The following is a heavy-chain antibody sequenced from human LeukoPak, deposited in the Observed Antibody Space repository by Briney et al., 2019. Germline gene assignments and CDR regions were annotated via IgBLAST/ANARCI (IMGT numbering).Heavy chain of an antibody. V-gene: IGHV3-30-3*01. J-gene: IGHJ4*02. D-gene: IGHD3-10*01. Sequence: GGSLRLSCAASGFTFSSYAMHWVRQAPGMGLEWVAVISYDGSNKYYADSVKGRFTISRDNAKKSLSLQMNSLRSEDTAVYYCARDTLYYYGSGSSFDYWGQGTLVTVSS. CDR1: GFTFSSYA. CDR2: ISYDGSNK. CDR3: ARDTLYYYGSGSSFDY.